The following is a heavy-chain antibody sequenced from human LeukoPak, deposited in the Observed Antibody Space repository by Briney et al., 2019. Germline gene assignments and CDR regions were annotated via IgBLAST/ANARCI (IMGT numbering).Heavy chain of an antibody. CDR2: ISGSGGST. CDR3: ARDRLYSSGWNYFDY. V-gene: IGHV3-23*01. Sequence: PGGSLRLSCAASGFTFSSHAMSWVRQAPGKGLEWVSVISGSGGSTHYADSVKGRFTISRDNSKNTLYLQMNSLRAEDTAVYYCARDRLYSSGWNYFDYWGQGTLVTASS. J-gene: IGHJ4*02. CDR1: GFTFSSHA. D-gene: IGHD6-25*01.